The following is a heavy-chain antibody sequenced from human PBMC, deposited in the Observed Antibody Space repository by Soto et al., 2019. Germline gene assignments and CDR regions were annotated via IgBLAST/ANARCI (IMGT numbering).Heavy chain of an antibody. Sequence: QVQLQQWGAGLLKPSETLSLTCAVYGGSFSGYYWSWIRQPPGQGLEWIGEINHSGSTNYNPSLKSRVTMSVDTSKNQFSLKLSSVTDADQAVYYCARGCHDLDYWGQGTLVTVSS. CDR2: INHSGST. J-gene: IGHJ4*02. V-gene: IGHV4-34*01. CDR1: GGSFSGYY. CDR3: ARGCHDLDY. D-gene: IGHD3-3*01.